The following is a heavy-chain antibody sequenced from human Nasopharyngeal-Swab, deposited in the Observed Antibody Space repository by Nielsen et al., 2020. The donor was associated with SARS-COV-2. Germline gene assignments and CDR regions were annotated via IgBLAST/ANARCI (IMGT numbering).Heavy chain of an antibody. J-gene: IGHJ4*02. V-gene: IGHV4-34*01. CDR1: GGSFTTYS. Sequence: GSLRLSCAVYGGSFTTYSWIWIRQPPGKGLEWIGEINHIGSTNYNTYNPSLNSRVTISLATSKSQFSLTLTSVTAADTAIYFCARGRYYGDYDYWGQGALVTVSS. CDR2: INHIGST. CDR3: ARGRYYGDYDY. D-gene: IGHD4-17*01.